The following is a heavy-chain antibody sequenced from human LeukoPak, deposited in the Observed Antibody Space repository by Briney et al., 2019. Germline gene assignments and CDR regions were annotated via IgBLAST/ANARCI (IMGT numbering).Heavy chain of an antibody. CDR1: GFTFSNYG. CDR3: ALAAAASSFDY. Sequence: GGSLRLSCAASGFTFSNYGMSWVRQAPGKGLEWVSGISGSGGTTYYADPVKGRFTISRDNSKNTLYLQMNSLRVEDTAVYYCALAAAASSFDYWGQGTLLTVSS. J-gene: IGHJ4*02. V-gene: IGHV3-23*01. D-gene: IGHD2-15*01. CDR2: ISGSGGTT.